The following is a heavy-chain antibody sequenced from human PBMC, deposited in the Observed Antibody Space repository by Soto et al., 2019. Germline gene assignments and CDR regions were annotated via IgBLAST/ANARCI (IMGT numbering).Heavy chain of an antibody. CDR2: ITPIAETT. CDR1: GGPFTRYA. CDR3: ARGVAPGQTADPYAFDI. Sequence: QAQLVQSGAEVRKPGSSVRVSCRASGGPFTRYAVSWVRQAPGQGLEWIGGITPIAETTNYAQKFRGRLSIPADESADTVHMELRRLTSDDTAVYFCARGVAPGQTADPYAFDIRGQGSRVTVSS. D-gene: IGHD3-3*01. J-gene: IGHJ3*02. V-gene: IGHV1-69*01.